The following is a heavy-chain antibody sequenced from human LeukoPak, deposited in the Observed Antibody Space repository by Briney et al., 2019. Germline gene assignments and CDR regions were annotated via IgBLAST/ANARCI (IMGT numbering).Heavy chain of an antibody. J-gene: IGHJ3*02. V-gene: IGHV3-53*01. Sequence: GGSLRLSCAVSGVTLSNYISWVRQAPGKGLEWVSMIYSDGSIFHADSVKGRFTMSRDNSRNTLDLQMNSLRVEDTAVYFCARDRRRLRGMNGDGDAFDIWGQGTMVTVSS. CDR3: ARDRRRLRGMNGDGDAFDI. CDR1: GVTLSNY. CDR2: IYSDGSI. D-gene: IGHD1-1*01.